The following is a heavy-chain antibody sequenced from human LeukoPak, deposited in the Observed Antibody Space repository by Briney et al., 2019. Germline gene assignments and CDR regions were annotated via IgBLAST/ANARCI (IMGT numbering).Heavy chain of an antibody. CDR3: ARANDYNDYYFDY. CDR2: IYYRGST. J-gene: IGHJ4*02. CDR1: GGSISSSRHY. D-gene: IGHD4-17*01. V-gene: IGHV4-39*07. Sequence: SETLSLTCTVSGGSISSSRHYWGWIRQPPGKGLEWIGTIYYRGSTSSKPSLKSRVTISVDTSKNQFSLKLSSVTAADTAVYYCARANDYNDYYFDYWGQGTLVTVSS.